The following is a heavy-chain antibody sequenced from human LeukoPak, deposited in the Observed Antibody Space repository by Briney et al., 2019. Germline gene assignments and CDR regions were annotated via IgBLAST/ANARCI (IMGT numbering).Heavy chain of an antibody. CDR3: ARDRSSSGYYYFDY. CDR2: ISYDGSNK. D-gene: IGHD3-22*01. Sequence: GGSPRLFCSASGFTFSTFAIHLVRQAPGKGLELGAVISYDGSNKYYADSVKGRFTISRDNSKNTLYLQMNSLRAEDTAVFYCARDRSSSGYYYFDYWGQGTLVTVSS. J-gene: IGHJ4*02. V-gene: IGHV3-30*01. CDR1: GFTFSTFA.